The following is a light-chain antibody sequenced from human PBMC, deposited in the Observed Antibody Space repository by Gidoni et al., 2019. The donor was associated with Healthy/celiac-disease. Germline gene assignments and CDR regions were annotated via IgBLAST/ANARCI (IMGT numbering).Light chain of an antibody. V-gene: IGKV3-20*01. Sequence: EIVFTQSPGTLSWSPGERATLYCRASQSVSSSYLAWYQQKPGQAPRLRIYGASSRATGIPDRFSGSGSGTDFTLTISRLEPEDFAVYYCQQYGSSLVFTFGPGTKVDIK. CDR2: GAS. CDR1: QSVSSSY. CDR3: QQYGSSLVFT. J-gene: IGKJ3*01.